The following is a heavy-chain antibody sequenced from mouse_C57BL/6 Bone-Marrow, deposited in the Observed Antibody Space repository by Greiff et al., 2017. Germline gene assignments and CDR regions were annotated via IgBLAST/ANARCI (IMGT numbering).Heavy chain of an antibody. J-gene: IGHJ1*03. Sequence: QVQLQQPGAELVKPGASVELSCKASGYTFTSYWMHWVKQRPGQGLEWIGMIHPNSGSTNYNEKFKSKATLTVDKSSSTAYMQLSSLTSEDSAVXYCAKEKGFPYWYFDVCGTGTTVTVSS. V-gene: IGHV1-64*01. CDR1: GYTFTSYW. CDR2: IHPNSGST. CDR3: AKEKGFPYWYFDV.